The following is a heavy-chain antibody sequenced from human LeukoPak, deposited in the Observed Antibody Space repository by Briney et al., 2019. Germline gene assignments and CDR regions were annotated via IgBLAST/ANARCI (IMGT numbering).Heavy chain of an antibody. J-gene: IGHJ4*02. V-gene: IGHV4-4*07. Sequence: SETLSLTCTVSGGSISSYYWSWIRQPAGKGLEWIGRIYTSGSTSYNPSLKSRVTMSVDTSKKQFSLKLSSVTAADTAVYYCARVSLVRGAPDYYFDYWGQGTLVTVSS. CDR1: GGSISSYY. CDR2: IYTSGST. CDR3: ARVSLVRGAPDYYFDY. D-gene: IGHD3-10*01.